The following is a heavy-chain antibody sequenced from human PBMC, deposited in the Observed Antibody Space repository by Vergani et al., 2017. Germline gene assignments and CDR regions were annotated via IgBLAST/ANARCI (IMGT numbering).Heavy chain of an antibody. CDR2: INAGNGNT. J-gene: IGHJ6*03. CDR3: ARVIAAIRRRTVVSYYYYYMDV. V-gene: IGHV1-3*01. Sequence: QVQLVQSGAEVKKPGASVKVSCKASGYTFTSYAMHWVRQAPGQRLEWMGWINAGNGNTKYSQKFQGRVTITRDTSASTAYMELSSLRSEDTAVYYCARVIAAIRRRTVVSYYYYYMDVWGKGTTVTVSS. CDR1: GYTFTSYA. D-gene: IGHD2-15*01.